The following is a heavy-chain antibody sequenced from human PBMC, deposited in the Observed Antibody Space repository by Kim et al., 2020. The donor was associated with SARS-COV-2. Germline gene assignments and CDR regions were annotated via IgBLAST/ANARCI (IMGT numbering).Heavy chain of an antibody. V-gene: IGHV3-74*01. J-gene: IGHJ5*02. CDR2: INSDGGDT. CDR1: GFTFSNYW. CDR3: ARGTFQQGFDP. Sequence: GGSLRLSCEASGFTFSNYWMNWVRQGPGKGLVWVSRINSDGGDTHYPDSVKGRFTISRDNAENTLHLQLNSLGVEDTAIYYCARGTFQQGFDPWGQGTLFTVSS.